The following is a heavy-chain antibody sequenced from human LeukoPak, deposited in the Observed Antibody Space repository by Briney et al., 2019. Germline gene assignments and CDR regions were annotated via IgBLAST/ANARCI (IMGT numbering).Heavy chain of an antibody. J-gene: IGHJ4*02. CDR1: GDSISSSSYY. V-gene: IGHV4-39*01. CDR3: APHRAAVTHFDY. Sequence: PSETLSLTCTVAGDSISSSSYYWAWIRQPPGKGLEWIGNMYYSSGNTFYNPSIKSRVTISVDTSKNQFSLKLNSVTAADTAVYFCAPHRAAVTHFDYWGQGTLVIVSS. CDR2: MYYSSGNT. D-gene: IGHD4-11*01.